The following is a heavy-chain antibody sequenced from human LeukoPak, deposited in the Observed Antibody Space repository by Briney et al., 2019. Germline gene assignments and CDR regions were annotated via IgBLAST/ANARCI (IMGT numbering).Heavy chain of an antibody. V-gene: IGHV3-48*01. D-gene: IGHD1-26*01. CDR1: EFTFSIYG. CDR3: ARRKDSGSQSHDY. Sequence: GGSLRLSCAVSEFTFSIYGMNWVRQAPGKGLEWVSYISAGSGTISYADSVKGRFTISRDNAQNSLYLQMNSLRAEDTAVYYCARRKDSGSQSHDYWGQGTLVTVSS. CDR2: ISAGSGTI. J-gene: IGHJ4*02.